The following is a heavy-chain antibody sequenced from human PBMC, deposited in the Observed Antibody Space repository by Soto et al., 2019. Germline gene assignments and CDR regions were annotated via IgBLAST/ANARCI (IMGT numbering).Heavy chain of an antibody. CDR2: ISYDGSNK. Sequence: PGGSLRLSCAASGITFSSFAMSWVRQAPGKGLEWVAVISYDGSNKYYADSVKGRFTISRDNSKNTVYLQMNSLRPEDTAVYYCAKPLGLLRRAMAQGSDYWGQGTLVTVSS. V-gene: IGHV3-30*18. D-gene: IGHD5-18*01. J-gene: IGHJ4*02. CDR3: AKPLGLLRRAMAQGSDY. CDR1: GITFSSFA.